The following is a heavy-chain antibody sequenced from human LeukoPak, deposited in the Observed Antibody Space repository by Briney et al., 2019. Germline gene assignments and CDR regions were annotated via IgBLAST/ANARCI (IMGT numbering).Heavy chain of an antibody. CDR3: ARMYCSGDSCWFDY. CDR1: GFTFSSYG. CDR2: ISYDGSNK. Sequence: GRSLRLSCAASGFTFSSYGMHWVRQAPGKGLEWVAVISYDGSNKYYADSVKGRFTISRDNSKNTLYLQMNSLRAEDTAFYYCARMYCSGDSCWFDYWGQGTLVTVSS. V-gene: IGHV3-30*03. D-gene: IGHD2-15*01. J-gene: IGHJ4*02.